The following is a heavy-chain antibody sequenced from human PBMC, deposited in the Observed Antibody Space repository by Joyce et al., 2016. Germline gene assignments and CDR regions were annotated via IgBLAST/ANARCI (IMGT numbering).Heavy chain of an antibody. V-gene: IGHV1-8*01. CDR2: MTPNCGNT. CDR3: ARNKYGTGDFDF. D-gene: IGHD7-27*01. Sequence: QVQLVQSGAEVKKPGASVKVSCKASGYTFTNFDINWVRQAPGQGLVWLGWMTPNCGNTGYAQNFQGRVTMTRYTSISTAYMELSSLRSEDTAVYFCARNKYGTGDFDFWGQGTPVTVSS. J-gene: IGHJ4*02. CDR1: GYTFTNFD.